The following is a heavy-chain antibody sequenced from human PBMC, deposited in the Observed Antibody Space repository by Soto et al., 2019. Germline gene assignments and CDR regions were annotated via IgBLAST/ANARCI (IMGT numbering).Heavy chain of an antibody. J-gene: IGHJ4*02. V-gene: IGHV3-21*01. CDR3: AREGSLYVDPVANCVDF. CDR2: ISSTSRFI. Sequence: PGGSLRLSCAASGFTFSSYSMHWVRQAPGKGLEWLSSISSTSRFIYYADSVKGRFTISRDNARNSLYLQMSSLRAEDTAVYYCAREGSLYVDPVANCVDFWGQGALVTVSS. CDR1: GFTFSSYS. D-gene: IGHD4-17*01.